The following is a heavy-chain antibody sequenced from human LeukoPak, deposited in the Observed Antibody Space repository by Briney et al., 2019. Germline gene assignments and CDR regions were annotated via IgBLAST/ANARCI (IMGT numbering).Heavy chain of an antibody. J-gene: IGHJ6*03. Sequence: SETLSLTCAVYGGSFSGYYWSWIRRPPGKGLEWIGEINHSGSTNYNPSLKSRVTISVDTSKNQFSLKLSSVTAADTAVYYCARGRNYDFWSGLTGYYMDVWGKGTTVTVSS. CDR1: GGSFSGYY. CDR3: ARGRNYDFWSGLTGYYMDV. V-gene: IGHV4-34*01. D-gene: IGHD3-3*01. CDR2: INHSGST.